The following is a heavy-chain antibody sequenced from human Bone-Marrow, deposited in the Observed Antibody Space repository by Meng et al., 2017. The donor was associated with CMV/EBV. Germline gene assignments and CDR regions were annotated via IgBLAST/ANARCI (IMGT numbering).Heavy chain of an antibody. D-gene: IGHD2-2*01. J-gene: IGHJ4*02. CDR1: AFTFRTYG. Sequence: GESLKISCAASAFTFRTYGMHWVRQAPGKGLEWVAYTRDDGSNQHYADSVKGRFTISRDNSKNTLYLQVTSLRAEDTAVYYCAKDLFPYQMTGFGMDYWGQGTLVTVSS. CDR2: TRDDGSNQ. V-gene: IGHV3-30*02. CDR3: AKDLFPYQMTGFGMDY.